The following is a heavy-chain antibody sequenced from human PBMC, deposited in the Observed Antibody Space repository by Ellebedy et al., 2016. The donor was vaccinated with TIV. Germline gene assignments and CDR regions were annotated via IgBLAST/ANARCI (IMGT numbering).Heavy chain of an antibody. D-gene: IGHD4-11*01. CDR2: ISSSSSYT. Sequence: GESLKISXAASGFTFSDYYMSWIRQAPGKGLEWVSYISSSSSYTNYADSVKGRFTISRDNAKNSLYLQMNSLRAEDTAVYYCARGEGNDYSNVKEYYGMDVWGQGTTVTVSS. V-gene: IGHV3-11*06. CDR1: GFTFSDYY. CDR3: ARGEGNDYSNVKEYYGMDV. J-gene: IGHJ6*02.